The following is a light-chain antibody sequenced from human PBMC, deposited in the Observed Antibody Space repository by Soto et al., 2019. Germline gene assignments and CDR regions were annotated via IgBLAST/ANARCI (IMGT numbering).Light chain of an antibody. V-gene: IGLV1-44*01. Sequence: QSVVTQPPSVSGTPGQRVTISCSGSSSNFGKSIVSWYQHLPGRAPKVVVYGNSQRPLGVPVRFSGSKSANRASLTISGLRAEDEADYYCSSYTSSSTLCVFGTGTKLTVL. CDR2: GNS. CDR1: SSNFGKSI. CDR3: SSYTSSSTLCV. J-gene: IGLJ1*01.